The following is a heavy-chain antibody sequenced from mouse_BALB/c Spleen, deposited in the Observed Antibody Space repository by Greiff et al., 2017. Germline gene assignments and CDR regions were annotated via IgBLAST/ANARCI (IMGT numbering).Heavy chain of an antibody. D-gene: IGHD2-3*01. CDR1: GYSITSGYY. Sequence: VQLQESGPGLVKPSQSLSLTCSVTGYSITSGYYWNWIRQFPGNKLEWMGYISYDGSNNYNPSLKNRISITRDTSKNQFFLKLNSVTTEDTATYYCARDHGYYDFAYWGQGTLVTVSA. CDR3: ARDHGYYDFAY. V-gene: IGHV3-6*02. J-gene: IGHJ3*01. CDR2: ISYDGSN.